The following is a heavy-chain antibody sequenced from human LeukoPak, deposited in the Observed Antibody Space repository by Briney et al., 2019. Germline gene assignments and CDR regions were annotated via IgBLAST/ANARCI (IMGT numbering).Heavy chain of an antibody. CDR1: GFTFSNAW. CDR2: IKSKTDGGTT. V-gene: IGHV3-15*01. J-gene: IGHJ5*02. CDR3: TTEYYYGSGSYTLDP. D-gene: IGHD3-10*01. Sequence: GGSLRLSCAASGFTFSNAWMSWVRQAPGKGLEWVGRIKSKTDGGTTDYAAPVKGRFTISRDDSKNTQYLQMNSLKTEDTAVYYCTTEYYYGSGSYTLDPWGQGTLVTVSS.